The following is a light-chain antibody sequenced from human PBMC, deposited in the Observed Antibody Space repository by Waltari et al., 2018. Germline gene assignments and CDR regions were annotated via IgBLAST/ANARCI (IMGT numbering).Light chain of an antibody. J-gene: IGKJ1*01. CDR3: QQYQTYWT. V-gene: IGKV1-5*03. Sequence: IQMNQSPSTLSPSVGDRVTITCRASQSIDNWLAWYQQKTGKAPKLLIYKAAGLQSGVPSRFSCSGSVTEFTLTLSSSQPDDLATYFCQQYQTYWTFGQGTKVEIK. CDR1: QSIDNW. CDR2: KAA.